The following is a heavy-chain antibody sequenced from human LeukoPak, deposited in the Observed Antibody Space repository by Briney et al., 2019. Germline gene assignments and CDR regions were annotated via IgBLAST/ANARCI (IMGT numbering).Heavy chain of an antibody. CDR2: ISSSSSSI. CDR1: GFTFTSYT. J-gene: IGHJ4*02. Sequence: PGGSLRLSCAASGFTFTSYTINWVRQAPGKGLEWVSSISSSSSSIYYADSVMGRFTISRDNAKNSLFLQRNSLRAEDTAVYYCARDYYGDYYLDYWGQGTLVTVSS. CDR3: ARDYYGDYYLDY. D-gene: IGHD4-17*01. V-gene: IGHV3-21*01.